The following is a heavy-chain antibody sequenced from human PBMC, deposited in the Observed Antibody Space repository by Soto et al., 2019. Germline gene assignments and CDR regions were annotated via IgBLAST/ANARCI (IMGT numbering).Heavy chain of an antibody. CDR3: ARDRGGGSGSYNYYYYGMDV. V-gene: IGHV4-31*03. D-gene: IGHD3-10*01. CDR1: GGSISSGGYY. CDR2: IYYSGST. Sequence: QVQLQESGPGLVKPSQTLSLTCTVSGGSISSGGYYWSWIRQHPGKGLEWIGYIYYSGSTYYNPSLKRRVTISVDTSKNQFSLKLSSVTAADTAVYYCARDRGGGSGSYNYYYYGMDVWGQGTTVTVSS. J-gene: IGHJ6*02.